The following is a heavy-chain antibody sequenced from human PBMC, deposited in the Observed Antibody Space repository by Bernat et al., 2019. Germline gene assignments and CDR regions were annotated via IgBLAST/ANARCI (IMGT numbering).Heavy chain of an antibody. CDR2: IIPIFGTA. CDR1: GGTFSSYA. V-gene: IGHV1-69*01. Sequence: QVQLVQSGAEVKKPGSSVKVSCKASGGTFSSYAISWVRQAPGQGLEWMGGIIPIFGTANYAQKFQGRVTITADESTSTAYMEQSSLRSEDTAVYYCARKKGPSIFGVVIPFDYWGQGQWSPSLQ. CDR3: ARKKGPSIFGVVIPFDY. J-gene: IGHJ3*01. D-gene: IGHD3-3*01.